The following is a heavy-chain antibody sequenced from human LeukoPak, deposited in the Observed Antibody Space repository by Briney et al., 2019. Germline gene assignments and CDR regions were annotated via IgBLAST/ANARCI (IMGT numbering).Heavy chain of an antibody. CDR1: GGSISSSHYY. V-gene: IGHV4-39*01. J-gene: IGHJ4*02. CDR2: IYYSGST. Sequence: PSXTLSLTCTVSGGSISSSHYYWGWIRQPPGKGLEWIGSIYYSGSTYYNPSLKSRVTISVDTSKNQFSLKLSSVTAADTAVYYCXRLDYDYVWGSYRPTRDYYFDYWGQGTLVTVSS. CDR3: XRLDYDYVWGSYRPTRDYYFDY. D-gene: IGHD3-16*02.